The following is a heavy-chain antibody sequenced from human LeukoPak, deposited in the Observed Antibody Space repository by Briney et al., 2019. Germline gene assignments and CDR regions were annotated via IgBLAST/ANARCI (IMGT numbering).Heavy chain of an antibody. D-gene: IGHD3-10*01. CDR3: ARQRITMVRGVWNWFDP. J-gene: IGHJ5*02. CDR2: IYYSGST. V-gene: IGHV4-39*01. CDR1: GGSISSSSYY. Sequence: SETLSLTCTASGGSISSSSYYWGWIRQPPGKGLEWIGSIYYSGSTYYNPSLKSRVTISVDTSKNQFSLKLSSVTAADTAVYYCARQRITMVRGVWNWFDPWGQGTLVTVSS.